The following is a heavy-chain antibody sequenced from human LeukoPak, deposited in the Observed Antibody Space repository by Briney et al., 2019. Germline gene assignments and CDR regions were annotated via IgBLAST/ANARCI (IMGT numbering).Heavy chain of an antibody. CDR3: ARNLVRSGSPSGY. V-gene: IGHV1-2*02. CDR1: GYTFTGYY. J-gene: IGHJ4*02. D-gene: IGHD3-10*01. Sequence: ASVKVSFKASGYTFTGYYMHWVRQAPGQGLEWMGWINPNSGGTNYAQKFQGRVTMTRDTSISTAHMELSRLRSDDTAVYYCARNLVRSGSPSGYWGQGTLVTVSS. CDR2: INPNSGGT.